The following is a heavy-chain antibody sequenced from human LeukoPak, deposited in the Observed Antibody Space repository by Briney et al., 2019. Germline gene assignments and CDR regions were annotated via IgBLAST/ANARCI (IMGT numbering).Heavy chain of an antibody. CDR1: GGSISSSSYY. J-gene: IGHJ4*02. V-gene: IGHV4-39*07. CDR3: AREYSSSSPFDY. Sequence: PSETLSLTCTVSGGSISSSSYYWGWIRQPPGKGLEWIGSIYYSGSTYHNPSLKSRATISVDTSKNQFSLKLSSVTAADTAVYYCAREYSSSSPFDYWGQGTLVTVSS. CDR2: IYYSGST. D-gene: IGHD6-6*01.